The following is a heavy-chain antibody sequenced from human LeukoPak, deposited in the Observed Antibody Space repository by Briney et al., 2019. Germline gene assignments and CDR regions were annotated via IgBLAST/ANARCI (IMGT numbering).Heavy chain of an antibody. CDR1: GGTFSSYA. Sequence: SVKVSCKASGGTFSSYAISWVRQAPGQGLEWMGGIIPIFGTANYAQKFQGRVTITADEFTSTAYMELSSLRSEDTAVYYCARDKYYYDSSGRGGWFDPWGQGTLVTVSS. CDR3: ARDKYYYDSSGRGGWFDP. J-gene: IGHJ5*02. CDR2: IIPIFGTA. D-gene: IGHD3-22*01. V-gene: IGHV1-69*13.